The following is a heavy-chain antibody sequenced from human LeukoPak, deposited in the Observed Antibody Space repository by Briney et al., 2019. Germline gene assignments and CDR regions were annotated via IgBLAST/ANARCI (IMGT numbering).Heavy chain of an antibody. J-gene: IGHJ4*02. D-gene: IGHD4-17*01. CDR1: GFTFSSYA. Sequence: GSLRLSCAASGFTFSSYAMSWVRQAPGKGLEWIGEINHSGSTNYNPSLKSRVTISVDTSKNQFSLKLSSVTAADTAVYYCATKNDYGDYLNYWGQGTLVTVSS. CDR2: INHSGST. CDR3: ATKNDYGDYLNY. V-gene: IGHV4-34*08.